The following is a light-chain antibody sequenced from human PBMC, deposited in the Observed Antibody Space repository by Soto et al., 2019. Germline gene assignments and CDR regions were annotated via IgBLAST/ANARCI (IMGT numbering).Light chain of an antibody. CDR1: QSVSSNY. V-gene: IGKV3-20*01. CDR3: QQYGSSHGFT. Sequence: EIVLTQSPGTLSLSPGERATLSCMASQSVSSNYLAWYQQKPGQAPRLLIYGASSRATGIPDRFSGSGSGTDFTLTISRLEPEDFAVYYCQQYGSSHGFTFGPGTRWIS. CDR2: GAS. J-gene: IGKJ3*01.